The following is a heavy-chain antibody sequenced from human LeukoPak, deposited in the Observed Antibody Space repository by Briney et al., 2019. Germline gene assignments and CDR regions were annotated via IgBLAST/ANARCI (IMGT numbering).Heavy chain of an antibody. CDR3: AXXXXXGXXXXFDP. Sequence: XAXSXXNAXXNYMSWVRQAPGKGLEWVSVIYSGGTTYYADSVKGRFTISRDDSKKTLYLQMNSLRAEDTAGYYCAXXXXXGXXXXFDPWGXGTLVTVSS. J-gene: IGHJ5*02. CDR2: IYSGGTT. CDR1: XXNAXXNY. V-gene: IGHV3-53*01.